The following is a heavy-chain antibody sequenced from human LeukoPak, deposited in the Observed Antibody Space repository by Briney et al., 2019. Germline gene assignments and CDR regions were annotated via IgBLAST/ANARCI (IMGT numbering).Heavy chain of an antibody. J-gene: IGHJ4*02. CDR1: GFTFSSYG. Sequence: GGSLRLSCAASGFTFSSYGMHWARQAPGKGLEWVAVIWDDGSSKYYGDSVKGRFTISRNNSKNTLYLQMNSLRAEDTAVYYCAKPTRGSGSFLIDFWGQGTLVTVSS. CDR3: AKPTRGSGSFLIDF. V-gene: IGHV3-33*06. CDR2: IWDDGSSK. D-gene: IGHD1-26*01.